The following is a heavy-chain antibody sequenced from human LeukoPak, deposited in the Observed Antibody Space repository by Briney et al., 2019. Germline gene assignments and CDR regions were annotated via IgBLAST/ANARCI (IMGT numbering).Heavy chain of an antibody. V-gene: IGHV4-39*01. CDR1: GGSISSSAYY. CDR3: ARQGGSPDWFDP. Sequence: SETLSLTCTVSGGSISSSAYYWGWIRQPPGKGLEWIGSLYYSGSTYYNPSLKSRVTISVDTSKKQFSLKLTSVTAADTAVYYCARQGGSPDWFDPRGQGTLVTVSS. CDR2: LYYSGST. D-gene: IGHD1-26*01. J-gene: IGHJ5*02.